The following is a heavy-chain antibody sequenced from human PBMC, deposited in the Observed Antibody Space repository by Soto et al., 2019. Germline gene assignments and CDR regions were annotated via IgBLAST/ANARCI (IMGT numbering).Heavy chain of an antibody. Sequence: QVQLVESGGGVVQPGKSLRLSCAASGFTFNTYGMHWVRQAPGKGPESVAVISNDGSNKYYADSVKGRFTISRDNSKNTLYLQMNSLRAEDTAVYYFANWNYPQSDWGQGTLVTVSS. V-gene: IGHV3-30*18. CDR1: GFTFNTYG. D-gene: IGHD1-7*01. J-gene: IGHJ4*02. CDR3: ANWNYPQSD. CDR2: ISNDGSNK.